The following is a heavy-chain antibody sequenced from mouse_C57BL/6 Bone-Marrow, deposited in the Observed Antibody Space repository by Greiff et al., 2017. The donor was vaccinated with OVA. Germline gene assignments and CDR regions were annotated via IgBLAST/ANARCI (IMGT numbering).Heavy chain of an antibody. CDR2: IHPNSGST. J-gene: IGHJ4*01. Sequence: QVQLQQPGAELVKPGASVKLSCKASGYTFTSSWMHWVKQRPGQGLEWIGMIHPNSGSTNYNEKFKSKATLTVDKSSSTAYMQLSSLTSEDSAVYYCARYHYGNAMDYWGQGTSVTVSS. CDR1: GYTFTSSW. V-gene: IGHV1-64*01. CDR3: ARYHYGNAMDY. D-gene: IGHD1-1*01.